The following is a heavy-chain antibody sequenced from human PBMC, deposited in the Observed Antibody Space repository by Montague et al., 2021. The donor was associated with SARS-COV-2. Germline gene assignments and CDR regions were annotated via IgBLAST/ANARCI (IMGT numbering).Heavy chain of an antibody. CDR2: FFYSGST. J-gene: IGHJ4*02. Sequence: SETLSLTCTVSGGSLSSSSYYWGWIRQPPGKGLEWVGSFFYSGSTYYNPSLKSRVTISVDTSKNQFSLKLSSVTAADTAVCYCARPQQQLAFDYWGQGTLVTVSS. CDR3: ARPQQQLAFDY. D-gene: IGHD6-13*01. CDR1: GGSLSSSSYY. V-gene: IGHV4-39*01.